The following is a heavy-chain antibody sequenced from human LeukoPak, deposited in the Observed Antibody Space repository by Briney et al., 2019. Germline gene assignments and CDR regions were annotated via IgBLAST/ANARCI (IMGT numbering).Heavy chain of an antibody. Sequence: HSGGSLRLSCAASGFTFSSYPLHWVRHVPGNGLEWVAVISYDGSKKYYADSVKGRFTISRDNSKNTLYLQMHSLKPEDTAVYYCARDFGAGWEEPKYSFDYWGQGILVTVSS. V-gene: IGHV3-30-3*01. CDR2: ISYDGSKK. CDR3: ARDFGAGWEEPKYSFDY. D-gene: IGHD3-10*01. CDR1: GFTFSSYP. J-gene: IGHJ4*02.